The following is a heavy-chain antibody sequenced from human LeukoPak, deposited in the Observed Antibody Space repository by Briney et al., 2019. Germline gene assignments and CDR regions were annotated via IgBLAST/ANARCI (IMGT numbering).Heavy chain of an antibody. CDR3: ARGPRCSGGSCYAADAFDI. D-gene: IGHD2-15*01. V-gene: IGHV4-59*01. Sequence: SETLSLTCTVSGGSISSYYWSWIRQPPGKGLEWIGYIYYSGSTNYNPSLKSRVTISVDTSKNQFSLKLSSVTAADTAVYYCARGPRCSGGSCYAADAFDIWGQGTMVTVSS. CDR2: IYYSGST. CDR1: GGSISSYY. J-gene: IGHJ3*02.